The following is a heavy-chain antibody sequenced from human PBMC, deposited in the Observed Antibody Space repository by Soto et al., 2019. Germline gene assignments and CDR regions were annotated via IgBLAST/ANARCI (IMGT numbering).Heavy chain of an antibody. CDR3: AKSYCTITTCLSQDFYYYIDV. J-gene: IGHJ6*03. D-gene: IGHD2-2*01. CDR2: ISGGGDST. V-gene: IGHV3-23*01. Sequence: GGSLRLSCAASGFSFINYALSWVRQPPGKGLEWVSGISGGGDSTYYADSVKGRFTISRDNSRNTLYLQMNSLRADDSAVYYCAKSYCTITTCLSQDFYYYIDVWGKGTTVTVSS. CDR1: GFSFINYA.